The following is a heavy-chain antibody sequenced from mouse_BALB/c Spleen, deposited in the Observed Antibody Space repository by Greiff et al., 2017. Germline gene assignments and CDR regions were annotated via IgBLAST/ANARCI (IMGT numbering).Heavy chain of an antibody. CDR1: GYTFTDYA. CDR3: ARENYGYWYFDV. V-gene: IGHV1S137*01. J-gene: IGHJ1*01. D-gene: IGHD1-1*01. Sequence: QVQLQQSGAELVRPGVSVKISCKGSGYTFTDYAMHWVKQSHAKSLEWIGVISTYYGDASYNQKFKGKATMTVDKSSSTAYMELARLTSEDSAIYYCARENYGYWYFDVWGAGTTVTVSS. CDR2: ISTYYGDA.